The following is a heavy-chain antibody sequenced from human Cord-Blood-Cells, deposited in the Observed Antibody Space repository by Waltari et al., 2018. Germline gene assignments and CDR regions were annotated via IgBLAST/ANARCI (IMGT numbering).Heavy chain of an antibody. Sequence: QVQLVESGGGVVQPGRSLRLSCAASGFTFSSYGMHWVRPAPGKGLEWVAVISYDGSNKYYADSVKGRFTISRDNSKNTLYLQMNSLRAEDTAVYYCAKEVEYSSSSLNYWGQGTLVTVSS. CDR3: AKEVEYSSSSLNY. V-gene: IGHV3-30*18. D-gene: IGHD6-6*01. CDR2: ISYDGSNK. CDR1: GFTFSSYG. J-gene: IGHJ4*02.